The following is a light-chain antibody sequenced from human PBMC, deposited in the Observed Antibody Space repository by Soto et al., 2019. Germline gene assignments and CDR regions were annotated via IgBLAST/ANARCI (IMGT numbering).Light chain of an antibody. J-gene: IGKJ1*01. CDR1: QSVLYSSNDKNY. V-gene: IGKV4-1*01. CDR3: QQYYSDPRT. Sequence: DIVMTQSPDSLAVSLGERATINCKSSQSVLYSSNDKNYLAWYQQKPGQPPKLLIYWASTRESGVPDRFSGSGSGTDFTLTISSLQAEDVAVYYCQQYYSDPRTFGQGTKAEIK. CDR2: WAS.